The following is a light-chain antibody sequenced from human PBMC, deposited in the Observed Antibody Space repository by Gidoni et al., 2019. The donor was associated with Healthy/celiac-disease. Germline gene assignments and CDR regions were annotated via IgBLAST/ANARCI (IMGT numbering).Light chain of an antibody. V-gene: IGLV1-44*01. Sequence: QSVLTQPPPASGPPGQRVTISCSGSSSNIGSNTVNWYQQLPGTAPKLLIYSNNQRPSGVPDRFSGSKSGTSASLAISGLQSEDEADYYCAAWDDSLNVHVFGTGTKVTVL. CDR3: AAWDDSLNVHV. CDR1: SSNIGSNT. CDR2: SNN. J-gene: IGLJ1*01.